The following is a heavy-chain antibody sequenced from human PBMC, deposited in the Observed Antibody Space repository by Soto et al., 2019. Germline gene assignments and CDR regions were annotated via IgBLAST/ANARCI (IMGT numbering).Heavy chain of an antibody. Sequence: EVQLLESGGGLVQPGGSLRLSCTASGFTFSSHAMTWVRQAPGKGLEWVSGLSDSGGSIYYADSVKGRFTISRDNSMNTLYLQMNTLRSEDTAVYYCAKVSSSWYAGFFDLWGQGNLVTVSS. J-gene: IGHJ4*02. CDR1: GFTFSSHA. CDR3: AKVSSSWYAGFFDL. CDR2: LSDSGGSI. V-gene: IGHV3-23*01. D-gene: IGHD6-13*01.